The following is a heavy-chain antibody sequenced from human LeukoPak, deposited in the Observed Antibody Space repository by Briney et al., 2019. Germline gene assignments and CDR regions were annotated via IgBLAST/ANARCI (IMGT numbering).Heavy chain of an antibody. D-gene: IGHD5-18*01. CDR1: GFTFSSYA. Sequence: GGSLRLSCAASGFTFSSYAMSWVRQAPGKGLEWVSAISGSGGSTYYADSVKGRFTISGDNSKNTLYLQMNSLRAEDTAVYYCAAGYSYALPIYWGQGTLVTVSS. J-gene: IGHJ4*02. CDR2: ISGSGGST. V-gene: IGHV3-23*01. CDR3: AAGYSYALPIY.